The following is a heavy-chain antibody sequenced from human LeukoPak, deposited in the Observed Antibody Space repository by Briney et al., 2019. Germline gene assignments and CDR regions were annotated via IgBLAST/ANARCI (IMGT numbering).Heavy chain of an antibody. CDR3: ARHADYGDNSKLGY. J-gene: IGHJ4*02. Sequence: GESLKISCKGSGYSFTSYWIGWGRPMPGKGLEWMGIIYPGGSDTRYSPSFQGHVTISADKSTSTAYLQWSGLRASDTAMYYCARHADYGDNSKLGYWGQGTLVTVSS. V-gene: IGHV5-51*01. CDR1: GYSFTSYW. CDR2: IYPGGSDT. D-gene: IGHD4-23*01.